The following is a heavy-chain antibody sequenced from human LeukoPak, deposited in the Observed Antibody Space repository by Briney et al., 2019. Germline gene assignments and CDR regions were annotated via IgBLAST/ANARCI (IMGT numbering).Heavy chain of an antibody. CDR1: GFTVSSNY. Sequence: PGGSLRLSCAASGFTVSSNYMSWVRQAPGKGLEWVSVLYSGGSTYYADSVKGRFTISRDNSKNTLYLQMNSLRAEDTAVYYCAKTSSWFSYWYFDLWGRGTLVTVSS. D-gene: IGHD6-13*01. J-gene: IGHJ2*01. CDR3: AKTSSWFSYWYFDL. V-gene: IGHV3-53*05. CDR2: LYSGGST.